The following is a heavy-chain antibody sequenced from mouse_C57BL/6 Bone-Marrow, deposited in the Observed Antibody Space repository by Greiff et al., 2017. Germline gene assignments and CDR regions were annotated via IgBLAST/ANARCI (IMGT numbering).Heavy chain of an antibody. CDR2: IDPSDSYT. V-gene: IGHV1-50*01. D-gene: IGHD2-12*01. CDR1: GYTFTSYW. Sequence: QVQLQQPGAELVKPGASVKLSCKASGYTFTSYWMQWVKQRPGQGLEWIGEIDPSDSYTNYNQKFKGKATLTVDTSSSTAYMQLSSLTSEYSAVYYGAYYSTIADWGQGTRVTVSA. CDR3: AYYSTIAD. J-gene: IGHJ3*01.